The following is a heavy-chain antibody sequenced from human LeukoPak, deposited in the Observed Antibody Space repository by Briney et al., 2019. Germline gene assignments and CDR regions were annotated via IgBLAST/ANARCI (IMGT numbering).Heavy chain of an antibody. CDR2: TKRKTDGGTS. CDR3: TTNWIYYYNNVDYFDH. D-gene: IGHD3-22*01. CDR1: ALSLTNVW. J-gene: IGHJ4*02. Sequence: GESLTLSCAGSALSLTNVWMWWARQAHGKGLEWVGRTKRKTDGGTSDYAAPVKGRITISRDDSKSTLYLQMNSLKTEDTALYFCTTNWIYYYNNVDYFDHCGQGTLVTVSS. V-gene: IGHV3-15*01.